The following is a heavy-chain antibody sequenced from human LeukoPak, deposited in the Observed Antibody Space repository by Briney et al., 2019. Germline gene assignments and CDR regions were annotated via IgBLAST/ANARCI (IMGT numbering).Heavy chain of an antibody. CDR3: ARQDIVLMVYGY. J-gene: IGHJ4*02. CDR1: GGSISRGDYY. V-gene: IGHV4-30-4*08. D-gene: IGHD2-8*01. CDR2: IYYSGST. Sequence: SQTLSLTCTVSGGSISRGDYYWSWIRQPPEKGLEWIGYIYYSGSTYYNPSLKSRVTISVDTSKNQFSLKLSSVTAADTAVYYCARQDIVLMVYGYWGQGTLVTVSS.